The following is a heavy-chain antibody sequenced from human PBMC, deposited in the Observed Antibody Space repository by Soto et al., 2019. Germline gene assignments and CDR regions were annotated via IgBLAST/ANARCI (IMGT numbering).Heavy chain of an antibody. V-gene: IGHV1-18*01. D-gene: IGHD1-26*01. Sequence: ASVKVSCKASGYSFTRYGIAWARQAPGQGLEWMGWINTYNGNTNYAQNLQGRVTLTTDTSTSTAYMELTSLRSEDTAVYYCARVGGSYSPSDYWGQGTLVTVSS. CDR1: GYSFTRYG. J-gene: IGHJ4*02. CDR3: ARVGGSYSPSDY. CDR2: INTYNGNT.